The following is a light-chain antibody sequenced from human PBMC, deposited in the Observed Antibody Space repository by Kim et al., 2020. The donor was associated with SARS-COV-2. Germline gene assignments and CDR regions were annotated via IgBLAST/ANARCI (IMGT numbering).Light chain of an antibody. V-gene: IGKV3-20*01. J-gene: IGKJ1*01. Sequence: EIVLTQSPGLLSLSPDERATLSCRASQTVSSTYLAWYQQKPGQAPRLLIYGASSSATGIPDRFSGRGSGTDFTLTISRLESEDFAVYYCHQYDTSLWTFGQGTKVDIK. CDR2: GAS. CDR3: HQYDTSLWT. CDR1: QTVSSTY.